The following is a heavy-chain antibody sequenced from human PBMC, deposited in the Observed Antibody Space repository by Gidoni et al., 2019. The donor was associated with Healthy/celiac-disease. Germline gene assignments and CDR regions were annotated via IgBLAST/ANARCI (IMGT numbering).Heavy chain of an antibody. CDR3: ARSSGTWIAFFDY. CDR1: GGSFSGYY. J-gene: IGHJ4*02. CDR2: INHSGST. D-gene: IGHD2-2*03. Sequence: QVQLQQWGAGLLKPSETLSLTCAVYGGSFSGYYWSWIRQPPGKGLEWIGEINHSGSTNYNPSLKSRGTISVDTSKNQFSLKLSSVTAADTAVYYCARSSGTWIAFFDYWGQGTLVTVSS. V-gene: IGHV4-34*01.